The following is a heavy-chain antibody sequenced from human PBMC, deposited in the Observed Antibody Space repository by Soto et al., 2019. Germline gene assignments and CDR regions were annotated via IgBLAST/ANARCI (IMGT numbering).Heavy chain of an antibody. CDR2: IYWDDDK. J-gene: IGHJ1*01. V-gene: IGHV2-5*02. Sequence: QITLKESGPTLVKPTQTLTLTCTFSGFSLSTSGVGVGWIRQPPGKALEWLALIYWDDDKRYSPSLKSRLTITKDTSKSQVVLTMTNMDPVETATYYCAHSLGYCSGGSCYSAEYFQHWGQGTLVTVSS. CDR1: GFSLSTSGVG. D-gene: IGHD2-15*01. CDR3: AHSLGYCSGGSCYSAEYFQH.